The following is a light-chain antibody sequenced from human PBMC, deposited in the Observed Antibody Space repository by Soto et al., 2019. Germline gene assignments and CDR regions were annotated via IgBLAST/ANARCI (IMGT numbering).Light chain of an antibody. J-gene: IGKJ3*01. CDR3: QHYGRSPGLLT. CDR2: DAS. CDR1: QSVSNTY. Sequence: EIVLTQSPGTLSLSPGERATLSCRASQSVSNTYLAWYQQKPGQAPRLLIYDASSRATGIPDRFSGSGSGTDFTLTISRLEPEDFAVYYCQHYGRSPGLLTFGPGTKVDIK. V-gene: IGKV3-20*01.